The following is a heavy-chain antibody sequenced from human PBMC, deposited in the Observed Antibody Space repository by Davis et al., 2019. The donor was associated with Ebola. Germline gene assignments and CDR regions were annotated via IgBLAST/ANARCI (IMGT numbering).Heavy chain of an antibody. V-gene: IGHV4-38-2*02. Sequence: SETLSLTCTVSGYSISSGYYWGWIRQPPGKGLEWIGSIYSSGSIYYNPSLKSRVTIVEDTSKNQFSLQVTSVTAADTAVYYCVRPTDCSGGSCYFDCWGQGTLVTVSS. CDR3: VRPTDCSGGSCYFDC. CDR2: IYSSGSI. J-gene: IGHJ4*02. D-gene: IGHD2-15*01. CDR1: GYSISSGYY.